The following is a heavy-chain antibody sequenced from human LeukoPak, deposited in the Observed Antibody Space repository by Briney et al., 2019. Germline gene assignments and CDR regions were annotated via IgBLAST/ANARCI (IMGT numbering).Heavy chain of an antibody. CDR1: GGSFSGYY. J-gene: IGHJ1*01. Sequence: SETLSLTCAVYGGSFSGYYWSWIRQPPGKGLEWIGEINHSGSSNYNPSLKSRVTISVDTSKNQFSLKLSSVTAADTSVYYCARGEDGDYYFQHWGQGTLVTVSS. CDR3: ARGEDGDYYFQH. V-gene: IGHV4-34*01. CDR2: INHSGSS. D-gene: IGHD4-17*01.